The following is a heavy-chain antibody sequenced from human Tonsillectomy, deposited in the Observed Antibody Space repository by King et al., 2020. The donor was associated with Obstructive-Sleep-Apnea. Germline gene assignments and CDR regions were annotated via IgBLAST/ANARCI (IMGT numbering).Heavy chain of an antibody. CDR3: ATDSKSGSGVGAFDI. J-gene: IGHJ3*02. CDR1: GFTFSDST. D-gene: IGHD1-26*01. V-gene: IGHV3-48*04. CDR2: ICSSSATI. Sequence: VQLVESGGGLVQPGGSLRLSCAASGFTFSDSTMNWVRQAPGKGLEWVSYICSSSATIYYADSLKGRFTISRDNATNSLYLQMSSLRAEDTAVYYCATDSKSGSGVGAFDIWGQGTMVTVSS.